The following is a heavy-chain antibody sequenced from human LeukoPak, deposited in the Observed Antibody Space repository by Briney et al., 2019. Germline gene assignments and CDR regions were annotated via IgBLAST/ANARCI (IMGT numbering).Heavy chain of an antibody. CDR2: IDPSDSYT. J-gene: IGHJ4*02. CDR3: ASRSRYGYSWDY. V-gene: IGHV5-10-1*01. Sequence: GESLKISCKGSGYSFTSYWISWVRQMPGKGLGWMGRIDPSDSYTNYSPSFQGHVTIPADKSISTAYLQWSSLKASDTAMYYCASRSRYGYSWDYWGQGTLVTVSS. CDR1: GYSFTSYW. D-gene: IGHD5-18*01.